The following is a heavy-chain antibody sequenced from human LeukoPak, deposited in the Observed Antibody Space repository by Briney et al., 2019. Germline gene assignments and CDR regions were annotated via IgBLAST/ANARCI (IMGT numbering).Heavy chain of an antibody. CDR3: AQDTLSDYDFWSGSDY. J-gene: IGHJ4*02. D-gene: IGHD3-3*01. CDR1: GFTFSSFA. V-gene: IGHV3-23*01. Sequence: GGSLRLSCAASGFTFSSFAMSWVRQAPGKGLEWVSAISGSGGTTYYADSVKGRFTISRDNSKNTLYLQMNSLRAEDTAVYFCAQDTLSDYDFWSGSDYWGQGTLVTVSS. CDR2: ISGSGGTT.